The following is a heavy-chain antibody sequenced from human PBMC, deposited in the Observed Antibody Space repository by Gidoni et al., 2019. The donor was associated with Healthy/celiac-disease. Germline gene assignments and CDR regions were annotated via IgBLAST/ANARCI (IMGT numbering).Heavy chain of an antibody. Sequence: QVQLVESGGGVVQPGRSLRLSCAASGFTFSSYGMHWVRQAPGKGLEWVAVIWYDGSNKYYADSVKGRFNISRDNSKNTLYLQMNSLRAEDTAVYYCARAGQWLADYDAFDIWGQGTMVTVSS. CDR1: GFTFSSYG. CDR3: ARAGQWLADYDAFDI. D-gene: IGHD6-19*01. J-gene: IGHJ3*02. V-gene: IGHV3-33*01. CDR2: IWYDGSNK.